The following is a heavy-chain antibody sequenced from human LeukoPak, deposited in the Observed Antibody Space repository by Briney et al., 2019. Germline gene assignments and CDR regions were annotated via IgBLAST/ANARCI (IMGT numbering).Heavy chain of an antibody. J-gene: IGHJ6*02. D-gene: IGHD4-17*01. Sequence: PGGSLRLSCAASGFTFSSYDMHWVRQATGKGLEWVSAIGTAGDTYYPGSVKGQLTISRENAKNSLYLQMNSLRAGDTAVYYCARAPGDYGYYYYGMDVWGQGTTVTVSS. V-gene: IGHV3-13*01. CDR2: IGTAGDT. CDR1: GFTFSSYD. CDR3: ARAPGDYGYYYYGMDV.